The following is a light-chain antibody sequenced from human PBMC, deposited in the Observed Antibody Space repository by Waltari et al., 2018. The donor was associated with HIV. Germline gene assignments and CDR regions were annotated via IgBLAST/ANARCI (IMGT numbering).Light chain of an antibody. Sequence: QSALTQPAPVSGSPGQSITISCTGTSSDVGGYNLVSWYQQHPGKAPKLIIYEVTKRPSGVSNRFSASKSGNTASLTISGLQAEDEAHYHCCSYAGSSTLVFGGGTNVIVL. CDR2: EVT. J-gene: IGLJ3*02. CDR3: CSYAGSSTLV. V-gene: IGLV2-23*02. CDR1: SSDVGGYNL.